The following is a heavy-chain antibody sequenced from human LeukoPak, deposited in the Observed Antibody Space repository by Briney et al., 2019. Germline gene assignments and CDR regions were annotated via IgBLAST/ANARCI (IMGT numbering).Heavy chain of an antibody. Sequence: PGGSLRLSCAASGFTFSSYAMSWIRQPAGKGLEWIGRIYTSGSTNYNPSLKSRVTMSVDTSKNQFSLKLSSVTAADTAVYYCARVRYSGYEVDYWGQGTLVTVSS. D-gene: IGHD5-12*01. CDR3: ARVRYSGYEVDY. CDR1: GFTFSSYA. V-gene: IGHV4-4*07. CDR2: IYTSGST. J-gene: IGHJ4*02.